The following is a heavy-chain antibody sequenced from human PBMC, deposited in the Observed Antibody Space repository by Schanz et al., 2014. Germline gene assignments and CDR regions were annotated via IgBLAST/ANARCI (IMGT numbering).Heavy chain of an antibody. CDR1: GYTFTSYS. V-gene: IGHV7-4-1*02. D-gene: IGHD3-22*01. CDR3: AREDYLDSSGYSCGY. CDR2: INIHTGNP. Sequence: QVQLVQSGSELKKPGASVKVSCKASGYTFTSYSMNWVRQAPGQGLEWMGWINIHTGNPTYAQGFTGRFVISLDTSVSTAYLQISSLKADDTAVYYCAREDYLDSSGYSCGYWGQGTLVTVSS. J-gene: IGHJ4*02.